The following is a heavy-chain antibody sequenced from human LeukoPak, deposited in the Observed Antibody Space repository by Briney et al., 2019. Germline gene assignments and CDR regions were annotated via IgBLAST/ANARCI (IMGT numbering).Heavy chain of an antibody. V-gene: IGHV4-39*07. CDR3: ASRSGSYYYFDY. Sequence: SETLSLTCTVSGGSISSSSYYWGWIRQPPGKGLEWIGEIYHSGSTNYNPSLKSRVTISVDKSKNQFSLKLSSVTAADTAVYYCASRSGSYYYFDYWGQGTLVTVSS. CDR2: IYHSGST. D-gene: IGHD3-10*01. CDR1: GGSISSSSYY. J-gene: IGHJ4*02.